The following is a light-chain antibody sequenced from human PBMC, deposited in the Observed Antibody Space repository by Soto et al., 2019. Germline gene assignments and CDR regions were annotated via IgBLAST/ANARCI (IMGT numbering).Light chain of an antibody. V-gene: IGKV3-15*01. CDR3: QQYNNWPGYT. CDR1: QTVSSN. CDR2: GAS. Sequence: IVMTQSPATLSVSPGARATLSCRASQTVSSNLAWYQQKPGQAPRLLIYGASTRATGIPARFSGSGSGTEFTPTISSLRSEDFAVYYCQQYNNWPGYTFGQGTKLEIK. J-gene: IGKJ2*01.